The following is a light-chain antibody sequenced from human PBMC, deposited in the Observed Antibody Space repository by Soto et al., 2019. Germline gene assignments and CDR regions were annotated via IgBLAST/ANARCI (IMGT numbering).Light chain of an antibody. J-gene: IGLJ1*01. CDR1: SSDVGDYKY. CDR2: VNS. V-gene: IGLV2-14*01. CDR3: SSYTSSDTPYV. Sequence: QSALTQPASVSGSPGQSITISCTGTSSDVGDYKYVSWYQQHPDKAPKLIIFVNSNRRSGISNRFSASKSGNTASLTISGLQAEDEADYYCSSYTSSDTPYVFGTGTKLTVL.